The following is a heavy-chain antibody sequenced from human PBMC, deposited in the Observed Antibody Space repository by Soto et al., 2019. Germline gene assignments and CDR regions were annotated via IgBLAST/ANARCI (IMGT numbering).Heavy chain of an antibody. CDR1: GYSFTSYW. CDR3: ARPQYSSSSGPYYYYCIDV. J-gene: IGHJ6*02. D-gene: IGHD6-6*01. V-gene: IGHV5-10-1*01. CDR2: IDPSDSYT. Sequence: GESLKISCKGSGYSFTSYWISWVRQMPGKGLEWMWRIDPSDSYTNYSPSFQGHVTISADKSISTAYLQWSSLKSSDTAMYYCARPQYSSSSGPYYYYCIDVWGQGTTVTVSS.